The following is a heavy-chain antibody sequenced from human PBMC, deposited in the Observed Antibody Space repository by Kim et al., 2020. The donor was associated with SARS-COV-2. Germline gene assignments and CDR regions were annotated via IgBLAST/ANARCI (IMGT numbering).Heavy chain of an antibody. CDR2: ISAYNGNT. CDR1: GYTFTSYG. V-gene: IGHV1-18*01. CDR3: ARARTGDVWLAPPAFDY. Sequence: ASVKVSCKASGYTFTSYGISWVRQAPGQGLEWMGWISAYNGNTNYAQKPQGRVTMTTDTSTSTAYMELRSLRSDDTAVYYCARARTGDVWLAPPAFDYWGQGTLVTVSS. D-gene: IGHD7-27*01. J-gene: IGHJ4*02.